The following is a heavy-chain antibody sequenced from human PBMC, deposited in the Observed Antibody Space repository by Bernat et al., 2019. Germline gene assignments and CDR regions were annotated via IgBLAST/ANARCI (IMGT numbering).Heavy chain of an antibody. J-gene: IGHJ4*02. Sequence: QVQLVESGGGVVQPGRSLRLSCAASGFTFSSYGMHWVRQAPGKGLEWVAVQWDDGSNKYYSDSVKGRFTIARDNSKNTLYLQMNSLRAEDTAVYYCARDVSYTYYDYIWGSYRLIGIDYWGQGTLVTVSS. CDR1: GFTFSSYG. CDR2: QWDDGSNK. CDR3: ARDVSYTYYDYIWGSYRLIGIDY. V-gene: IGHV3-33*01. D-gene: IGHD3-16*01.